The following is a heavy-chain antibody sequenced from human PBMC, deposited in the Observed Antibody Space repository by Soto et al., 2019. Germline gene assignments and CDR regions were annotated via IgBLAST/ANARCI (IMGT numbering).Heavy chain of an antibody. CDR2: IIPIFGTA. CDR3: ARGLSGLAAANDY. Sequence: SVKVYCKASGGTFSSYAISWVRQAPGQGLEWMGGIIPIFGTANYAQKFQGRVTITADESTSTAYMELSSLRSEDTAVYYCARGLSGLAAANDYWGQGTLVTVSS. V-gene: IGHV1-69*13. J-gene: IGHJ4*02. CDR1: GGTFSSYA. D-gene: IGHD6-13*01.